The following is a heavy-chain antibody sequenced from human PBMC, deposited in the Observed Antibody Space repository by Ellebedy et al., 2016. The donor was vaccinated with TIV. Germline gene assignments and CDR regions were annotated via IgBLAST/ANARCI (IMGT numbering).Heavy chain of an antibody. CDR2: IYHGGTT. CDR3: ARGINIRRAFDI. Sequence: LRLSCTVSGGSISSGGYSWSWIRQPPGKGLEWIGYIYHGGTTSYNPSLQSRVTISVDMSKNQFSLNLSSVTAADTAVYYCARGINIRRAFDIWGQGAMVTVSS. J-gene: IGHJ3*02. V-gene: IGHV4-30-2*01. D-gene: IGHD3-3*01. CDR1: GGSISSGGYS.